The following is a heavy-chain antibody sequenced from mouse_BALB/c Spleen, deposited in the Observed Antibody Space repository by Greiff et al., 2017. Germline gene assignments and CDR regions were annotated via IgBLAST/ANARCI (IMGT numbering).Heavy chain of an antibody. J-gene: IGHJ1*01. D-gene: IGHD1-1*01. V-gene: IGHV14-3*02. CDR2: IDPANGNT. CDR3: ASRYYGSSYWYFDV. CDR1: GFNIKDTY. Sequence: EVQGVESGAELVKPGASVKLSCTASGFNIKDTYMHWVKQRPEQGLEWIGRIDPANGNTKYDPKFQGKATITADTSSNTAYLQLSSLTSEDTAVYYCASRYYGSSYWYFDVWGAGTTVTVSS.